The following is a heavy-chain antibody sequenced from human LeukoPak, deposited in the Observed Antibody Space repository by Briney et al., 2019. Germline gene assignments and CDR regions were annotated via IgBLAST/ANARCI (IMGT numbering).Heavy chain of an antibody. J-gene: IGHJ5*02. V-gene: IGHV1-2*02. CDR2: INTNSGGT. CDR1: GYTFTGYF. CDR3: ARDSFYGDYPFDP. Sequence: ASVKVSCKASGYTFTGYFIHWVRQAPGQGLEWMGWINTNSGGTSYAQNLQGRVTMTRDTSGSTIYMELSRLRSDDTAVYYCARDSFYGDYPFDPWGQGTLVTVSS. D-gene: IGHD4-17*01.